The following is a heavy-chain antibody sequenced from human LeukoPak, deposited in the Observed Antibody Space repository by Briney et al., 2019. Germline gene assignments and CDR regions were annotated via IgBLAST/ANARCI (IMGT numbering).Heavy chain of an antibody. J-gene: IGHJ3*02. Sequence: ASVKVSCKASGYTFTGYYMHWVRQAPGQGLEWMGWINPNSGGTNYAQKFQGRVTMTRDTSISTAYMELSRLRSDDTAVYYCAGTERLNYGGNLEDAFDIWGQGTMVTVSS. V-gene: IGHV1-2*02. CDR3: AGTERLNYGGNLEDAFDI. CDR2: INPNSGGT. D-gene: IGHD4-23*01. CDR1: GYTFTGYY.